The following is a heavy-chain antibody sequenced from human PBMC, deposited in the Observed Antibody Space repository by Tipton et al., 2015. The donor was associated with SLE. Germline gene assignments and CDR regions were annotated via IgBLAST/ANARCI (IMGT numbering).Heavy chain of an antibody. CDR2: INYSGST. J-gene: IGHJ4*02. D-gene: IGHD5-24*01. Sequence: TLSLTCTVSGGSIRSDYWNWIRQPPGKGLEWIGYINYSGSTNYNPSLKSRVTISVDTSKNQFSLKLSSVTAADTAVYYCAGLEGDGYKWYFDYWGQGTLVTVST. V-gene: IGHV4-59*08. CDR1: GGSIRSDY. CDR3: AGLEGDGYKWYFDY.